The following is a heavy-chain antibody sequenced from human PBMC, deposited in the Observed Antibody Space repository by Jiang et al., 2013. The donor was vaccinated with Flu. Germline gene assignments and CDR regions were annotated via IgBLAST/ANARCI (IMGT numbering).Heavy chain of an antibody. CDR1: GYTFTSYG. V-gene: IGHV1-18*01. CDR3: AREGSISAGYHYNYYGMDV. Sequence: GAEVKKPGASVKVSCKASGYTFTSYGISWVRQAPGQGLEWMGWISPFKGNTNYAQKLQGRVSMTTDTSTSTAYMELRSLRSDDTAVYYCAREGSISAGYHYNYYGMDVWGQGTTVTVSS. CDR2: ISPFKGNT. J-gene: IGHJ6*02. D-gene: IGHD1-1*01.